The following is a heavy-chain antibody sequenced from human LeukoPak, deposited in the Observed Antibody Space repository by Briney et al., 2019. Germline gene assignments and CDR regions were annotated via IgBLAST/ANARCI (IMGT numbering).Heavy chain of an antibody. CDR3: ARDSGYVSDY. V-gene: IGHV4-31*02. CDR2: IYYSGIT. D-gene: IGHD5-12*01. Sequence: LRLSCKVSGFTFSSYAMSWVRQAPGKGLEWIGYIYYSGITYYNPSLKSRVTISVDTSKNQFSLKLSSVTAADTAVYYCARDSGYVSDYWGQGALVTVSS. J-gene: IGHJ4*02. CDR1: GFTFSSYA.